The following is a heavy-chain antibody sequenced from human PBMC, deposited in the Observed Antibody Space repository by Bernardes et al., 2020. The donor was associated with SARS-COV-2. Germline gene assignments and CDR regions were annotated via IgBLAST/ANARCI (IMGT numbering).Heavy chain of an antibody. D-gene: IGHD6-6*01. Sequence: SGPTLVKPTQTLTLTCTFSGFSLSTTGVGVGWIRQPPGKALEWLALIYWNDDKRYSPSLESRLTITKDTSKNQVVLTVTNMDPVDTATYYCAHSRSSFGLIHYWGQGTLVTVSS. CDR3: AHSRSSFGLIHY. CDR2: IYWNDDK. V-gene: IGHV2-5*01. CDR1: GFSLSTTGVG. J-gene: IGHJ4*02.